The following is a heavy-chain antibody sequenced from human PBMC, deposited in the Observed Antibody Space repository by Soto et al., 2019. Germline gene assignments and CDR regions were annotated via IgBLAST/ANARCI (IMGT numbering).Heavy chain of an antibody. CDR3: AKSLLWSDFDY. J-gene: IGHJ4*02. Sequence: GGSLRLSCAASGFTFSSYAMHWVRQAPGKGLEWVAVISYDGSNIYYADSVKGRFTISRDNSKNTLYLQMNSLRAEDTAVYYCAKSLLWSDFDYWGQGTLVTVSS. CDR1: GFTFSSYA. V-gene: IGHV3-30*04. CDR2: ISYDGSNI. D-gene: IGHD3-10*01.